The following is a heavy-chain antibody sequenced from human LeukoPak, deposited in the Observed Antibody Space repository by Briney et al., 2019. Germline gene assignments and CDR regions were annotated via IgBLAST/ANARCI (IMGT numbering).Heavy chain of an antibody. CDR2: ISSSGSTK. Sequence: GGSLRLSCAASGFTFSDYYMSWIRQAPGKGLQWVSYISSSGSTKYYADSVKGRFTISRDNAKNSYLQMNSLRAEDTAVYYCARDGHAYGRGSPHYWGQGTLVTVSS. J-gene: IGHJ4*02. CDR1: GFTFSDYY. V-gene: IGHV3-11*01. D-gene: IGHD3-10*01. CDR3: ARDGHAYGRGSPHY.